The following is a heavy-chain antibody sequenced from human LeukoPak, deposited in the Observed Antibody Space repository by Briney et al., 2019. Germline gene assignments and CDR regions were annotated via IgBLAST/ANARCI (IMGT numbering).Heavy chain of an antibody. CDR1: GFTFDDYA. CDR2: ISWNSGSI. D-gene: IGHD3-9*01. Sequence: GGSLRLSCAASGFTFDDYAMHWVRQAPGKGLEWVSGISWNSGSIGYADSVKGRFTISRDNSKNTLYLQMNSLRAEDTAVYYCAKIDYDILTGYSDTDYWGQGTLVTVSS. CDR3: AKIDYDILTGYSDTDY. V-gene: IGHV3-9*01. J-gene: IGHJ4*02.